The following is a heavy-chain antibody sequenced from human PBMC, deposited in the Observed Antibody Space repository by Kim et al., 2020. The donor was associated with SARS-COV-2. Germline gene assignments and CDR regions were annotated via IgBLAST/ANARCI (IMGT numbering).Heavy chain of an antibody. CDR2: IGGDSFSK. J-gene: IGHJ6*02. Sequence: GGSLRLSCEAFGFTFGDYPMHWVRQLPGKGLEWVSGIGGDSFSKGYADSVKGQFTISRDNAKNSLYLQMSSLNDEDPAVYYCAKDTTNNLPDYDGMDLWGQGTPVTVSS. CDR1: GFTFGDYP. V-gene: IGHV3-9*01. CDR3: AKDTTNNLPDYDGMDL.